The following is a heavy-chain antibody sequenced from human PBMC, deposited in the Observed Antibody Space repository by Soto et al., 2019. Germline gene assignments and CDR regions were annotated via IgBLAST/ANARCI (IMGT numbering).Heavy chain of an antibody. CDR3: ARVDYVTYLGGMDA. CDR2: ISSSSSTI. D-gene: IGHD3-16*01. Sequence: EVQLVESGGGLVQPGGSLRLSCAASGFTFSSYSMNWVRQAPGKGLEWVSYISSSSSTIYYADSVKGRFTISRDNAKNSMYLQMNSLRDEDKAVYYCARVDYVTYLGGMDAWGQGTTVTVSS. J-gene: IGHJ6*02. V-gene: IGHV3-48*02. CDR1: GFTFSSYS.